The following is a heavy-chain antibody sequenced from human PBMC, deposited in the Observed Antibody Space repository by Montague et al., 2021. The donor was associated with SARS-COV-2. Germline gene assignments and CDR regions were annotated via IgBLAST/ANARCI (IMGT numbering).Heavy chain of an antibody. CDR3: ARDDIVLQGVTKGMDV. Sequence: SGSTYYNPSLKSRVTISIDTSKNQFSLKLSSVTAAYTAVYYCARDDIVLQGVTKGMDVWGQGNKVTVSA. D-gene: IGHD3-10*01. CDR2: SGST. V-gene: IGHV4-39*07. J-gene: IGHJ6*01.